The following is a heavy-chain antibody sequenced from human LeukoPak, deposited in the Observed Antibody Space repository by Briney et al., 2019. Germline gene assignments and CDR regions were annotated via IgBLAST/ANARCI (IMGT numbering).Heavy chain of an antibody. Sequence: PGGSLRLSCAASGFTFSNAWMSWVRQAPGKGLEWVSVIYSGGSTYYADSVKGRFTISRDNSKNTLYLQMNSLRAEDTAVYYCASCSGGPNYYYYMDVWGKGTTVTISS. J-gene: IGHJ6*03. CDR3: ASCSGGPNYYYYMDV. CDR1: GFTFSNAW. D-gene: IGHD2-15*01. V-gene: IGHV3-66*01. CDR2: IYSGGST.